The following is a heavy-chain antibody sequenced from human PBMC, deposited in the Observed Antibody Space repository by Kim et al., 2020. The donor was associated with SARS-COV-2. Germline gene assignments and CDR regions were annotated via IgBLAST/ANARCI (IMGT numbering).Heavy chain of an antibody. J-gene: IGHJ4*02. CDR2: INHSGST. V-gene: IGHV4-34*01. Sequence: SETLSLTCAVYGGSFSGYYWSWIRQPPGKGLEWIGEINHSGSTNYNPSLKSRVTISVDTSKNQFSLKLSSVTAADTAVYYCARSGIVGATEGFYYFDYWGQGTLVTVSS. D-gene: IGHD1-26*01. CDR3: ARSGIVGATEGFYYFDY. CDR1: GGSFSGYY.